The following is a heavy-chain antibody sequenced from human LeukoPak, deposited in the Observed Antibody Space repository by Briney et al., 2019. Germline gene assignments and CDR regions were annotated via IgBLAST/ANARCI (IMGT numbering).Heavy chain of an antibody. J-gene: IGHJ6*02. V-gene: IGHV4-31*03. CDR1: GGSISSGGYY. CDR2: IYYSGST. D-gene: IGHD3-9*01. CDR3: ARDEKYYDILTGLYYYYGMDV. Sequence: SQTLSLTCTVSGGSISSGGYYWSWIRQHPGKGLEWIGYIYYSGSTYYNPSLKSRVTISVDTSKNQFSLKLSSVTAADTAVYYCARDEKYYDILTGLYYYYGMDVWGQGTTVTVSS.